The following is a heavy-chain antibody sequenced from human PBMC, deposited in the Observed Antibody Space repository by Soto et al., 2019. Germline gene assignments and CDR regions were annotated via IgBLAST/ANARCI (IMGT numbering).Heavy chain of an antibody. V-gene: IGHV1-69*01. Sequence: QVQLVQSGAEVKKPGSSVKVSCKAPGGTFSSYAISWVRQAPGQGLEWMGGVIPIFGTAKYAQKFQGRVTITADESTSTGDMELRSLRSEDTAVYYCARSQGGSSSLDIYYYYYYGMDVWGQGTTVTVS. D-gene: IGHD2-15*01. J-gene: IGHJ6*02. CDR3: ARSQGGSSSLDIYYYYYYGMDV. CDR2: VIPIFGTA. CDR1: GGTFSSYA.